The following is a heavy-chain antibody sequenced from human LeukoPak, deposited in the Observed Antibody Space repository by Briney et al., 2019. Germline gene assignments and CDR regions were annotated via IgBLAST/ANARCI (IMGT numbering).Heavy chain of an antibody. V-gene: IGHV5-51*01. Sequence: GESLKISCKGSGYSFTNYWIGWVRQMPGKGLECMGIIYPGDSDTRYSPSFQGQITISADRSISTAYLQWSSLKASDTAMYYCARHETGPYFDYWGQGTLVTVSS. CDR2: IYPGDSDT. D-gene: IGHD1-1*01. CDR3: ARHETGPYFDY. CDR1: GYSFTNYW. J-gene: IGHJ4*02.